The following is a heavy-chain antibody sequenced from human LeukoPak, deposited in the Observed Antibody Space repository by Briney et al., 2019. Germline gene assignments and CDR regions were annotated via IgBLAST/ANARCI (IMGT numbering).Heavy chain of an antibody. CDR1: GLTFSAYG. CDR3: AKGVSNSGWSLYFFDS. D-gene: IGHD6-19*01. CDR2: IEYGGSSK. V-gene: IGHV3-33*05. J-gene: IGHJ4*02. Sequence: GRSLRLSCAASGLTFSAYGMHWVRQAPGRGLEWVAVIEYGGSSKYYADSVKGRFIISRDDSKDTLFLQMNILRAEDTAVYYCAKGVSNSGWSLYFFDSWGQGTLVAVSS.